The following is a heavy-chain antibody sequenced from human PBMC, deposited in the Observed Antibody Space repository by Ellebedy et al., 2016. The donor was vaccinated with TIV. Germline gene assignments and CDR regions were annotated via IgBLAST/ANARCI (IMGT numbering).Heavy chain of an antibody. D-gene: IGHD3-10*01. CDR1: GFTVSNNY. J-gene: IGHJ4*02. V-gene: IGHV3-53*01. CDR3: ASRPRG. Sequence: GESLNISCAASGFTVSNNYMSWVRQAPGKGLEWVSVIYSGGSTYYADSVKGRFTISRDNSKNTLYLQMNSLRAEDTAVYYCASRPRGWGQGTLVTVSS. CDR2: IYSGGST.